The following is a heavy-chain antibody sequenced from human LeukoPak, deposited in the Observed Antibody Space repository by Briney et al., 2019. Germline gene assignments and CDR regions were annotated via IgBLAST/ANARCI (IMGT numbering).Heavy chain of an antibody. CDR2: INPSGGST. J-gene: IGHJ3*02. Sequence: ASVKVSCTASGYTFTSYYMHWVRQAPGQGLEWMGIINPSGGSTSYAQKFQGRVTMTRDTSTSTVYMELSSLRSEDTAVYYCARDYYSYSRGSWAFDIWGQGTMVTVSS. V-gene: IGHV1-46*01. D-gene: IGHD3-22*01. CDR3: ARDYYSYSRGSWAFDI. CDR1: GYTFTSYY.